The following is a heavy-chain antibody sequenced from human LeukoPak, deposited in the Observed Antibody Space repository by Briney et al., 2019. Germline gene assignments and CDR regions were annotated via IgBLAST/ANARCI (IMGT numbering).Heavy chain of an antibody. CDR1: GGSMKNYY. CDR2: IHDTRGT. D-gene: IGHD6-13*01. Sequence: PSETLSLTCTVSGGSMKNYYWSWIRQPPGKGLEWIGYIHDTRGTSYNPYLKSRVTMSLDTSKNHFSLSLNSVTAADTAVYFCAGGIGYATSPADHLGQGTLVIVSS. V-gene: IGHV4-59*01. CDR3: AGGIGYATSPADH. J-gene: IGHJ5*02.